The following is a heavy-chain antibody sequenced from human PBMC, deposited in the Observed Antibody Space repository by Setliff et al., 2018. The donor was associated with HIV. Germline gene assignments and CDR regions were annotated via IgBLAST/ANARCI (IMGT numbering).Heavy chain of an antibody. J-gene: IGHJ6*03. D-gene: IGHD1-26*01. CDR3: ARIVRWELVATSTFFYYYMDV. V-gene: IGHV4-39*01. CDR1: GASISSSSHH. CDR2: IYYTGST. Sequence: PSETLSLTCTVSGASISSSSHHWAWIRQPPGEGLEYIGNIYYTGSTHHNPSLESRVATSVDTSKNQFSLKLSSVTAADTAVYYCARIVRWELVATSTFFYYYMDVWGKGTTVTVSS.